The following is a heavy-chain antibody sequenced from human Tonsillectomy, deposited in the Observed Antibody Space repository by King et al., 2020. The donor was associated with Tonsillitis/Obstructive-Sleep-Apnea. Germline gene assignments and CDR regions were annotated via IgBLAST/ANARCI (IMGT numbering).Heavy chain of an antibody. CDR2: IYDSGST. CDR3: ARDMVLEAGGDAFDI. Sequence: VQLQESGPGLVKSSETLSLTCTVSGGSISRYYWSWIRQPPGKGLEWIGYIYDSGSTNYKPSLKSRVTISVDTSKNQFSLKLTSVTAADTAVYYCARDMVLEAGGDAFDIWGQGTMVTVSS. CDR1: GGSISRYY. V-gene: IGHV4-59*01. D-gene: IGHD2-8*01. J-gene: IGHJ3*02.